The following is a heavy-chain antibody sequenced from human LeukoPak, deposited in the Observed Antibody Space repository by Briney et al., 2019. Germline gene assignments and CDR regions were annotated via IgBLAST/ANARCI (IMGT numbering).Heavy chain of an antibody. J-gene: IGHJ4*02. CDR1: GGSISSYD. CDR3: ARIPSGSYNQYDY. D-gene: IGHD1-26*01. Sequence: SETLSLTCTVSGGSISSYDWGWIRQPAGKGLEWIGRIYTSGSTNYNPSLKSRVTMSVDTSKNQFSLYLSPVTAADTAVYYCARIPSGSYNQYDYWGQGTLVTVSS. V-gene: IGHV4-4*07. CDR2: IYTSGST.